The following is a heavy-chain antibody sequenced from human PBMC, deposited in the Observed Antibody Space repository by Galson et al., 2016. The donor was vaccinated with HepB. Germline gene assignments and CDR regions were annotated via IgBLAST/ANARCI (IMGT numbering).Heavy chain of an antibody. J-gene: IGHJ4*02. V-gene: IGHV1-58*01. CDR3: AATRQDSSGYFYFDY. CDR1: GFTFTXSA. Sequence: SVKVSCKASGFTFTXSAVQWXRQAXXXRLXXIGXXXVGXGNTNYAQKFQERVTITRDMSTSTAYMELSSLRSEDTAVYYCAATRQDSSGYFYFDYWGQGTLVTVSS. D-gene: IGHD3-22*01. CDR2: XXVGXGNT.